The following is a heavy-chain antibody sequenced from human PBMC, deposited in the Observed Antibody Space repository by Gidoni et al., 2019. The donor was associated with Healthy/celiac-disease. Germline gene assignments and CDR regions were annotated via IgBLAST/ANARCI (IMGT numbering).Heavy chain of an antibody. D-gene: IGHD3-3*01. Sequence: QVQLQESGPGLVKPSQTLSFTCTVSRCSISSRSFYWSWIPPPAGKGLEWIGRIYTSGSTNYNPSLKSRVTISVDTSKNQFSLKLGSVTAADTGVYYCAREECDFWSGAYGMDVWGQGTTVTVSS. CDR2: IYTSGST. J-gene: IGHJ6*02. V-gene: IGHV4-61*02. CDR1: RCSISSRSFY. CDR3: AREECDFWSGAYGMDV.